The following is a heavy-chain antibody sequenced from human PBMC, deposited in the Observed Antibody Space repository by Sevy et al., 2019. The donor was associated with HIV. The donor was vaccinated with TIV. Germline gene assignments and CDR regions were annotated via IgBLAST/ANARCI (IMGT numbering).Heavy chain of an antibody. CDR3: ARETGNYND. CDR2: IKSDGSIT. CDR1: GFTFSSYW. Sequence: GGSLRLSCVASGFTFSSYWMHWVRQAPGKGLVWVSRIKSDGSITNYADSVKGRFTISRDNAKNTLYLQMNSLRAEDTAVYYCARETGNYNDWGQGTLVTVSS. V-gene: IGHV3-74*01. J-gene: IGHJ4*02. D-gene: IGHD1-7*01.